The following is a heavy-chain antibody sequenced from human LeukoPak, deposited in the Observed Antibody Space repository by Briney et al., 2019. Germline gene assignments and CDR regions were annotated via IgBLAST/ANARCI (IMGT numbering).Heavy chain of an antibody. CDR1: GGSFSGYY. D-gene: IGHD5-24*01. J-gene: IGHJ4*02. CDR3: ARVWGDGYTYFDY. V-gene: IGHV4-34*01. Sequence: SETLSLTCAVYGGSFSGYYWSWIRQPPGKGLEWIGEINHSGSTNYNPSLKSRVTISVDTSKNQFSLKQSSVTAADTAVYYCARVWGDGYTYFDYWGQGTLVTVSS. CDR2: INHSGST.